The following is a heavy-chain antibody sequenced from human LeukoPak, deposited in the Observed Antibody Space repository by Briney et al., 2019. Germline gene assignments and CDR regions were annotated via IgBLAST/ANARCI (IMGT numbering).Heavy chain of an antibody. J-gene: IGHJ4*02. CDR2: ISSSSSYI. V-gene: IGHV3-21*01. CDR3: ATSPIVVADY. CDR1: GFTFSSYS. D-gene: IGHD2-21*01. Sequence: PGGSLRLSCAASGFTFSSYSMNWVRQAPGKGLEWVSSISSSSSYIYYADSVKGRFTISRDNAKNSLYLQMNSLRAEETAVYYCATSPIVVADYWGQGTLVTVSS.